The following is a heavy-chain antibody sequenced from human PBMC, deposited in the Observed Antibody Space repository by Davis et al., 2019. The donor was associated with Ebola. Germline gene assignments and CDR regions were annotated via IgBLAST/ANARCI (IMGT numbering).Heavy chain of an antibody. J-gene: IGHJ4*02. CDR2: ISYDGSNK. D-gene: IGHD1-7*01. CDR3: AKVLELHFDY. CDR1: GFTFDDYA. Sequence: GGSLRLSCAASGFTFDDYAMHWVRQAPGKGLEWVAVISYDGSNKYYADSVKGRFTISRDNSKNTLYLQMNSLRAEDTAVYYCAKVLELHFDYWGQGTLVTVSS. V-gene: IGHV3-30*18.